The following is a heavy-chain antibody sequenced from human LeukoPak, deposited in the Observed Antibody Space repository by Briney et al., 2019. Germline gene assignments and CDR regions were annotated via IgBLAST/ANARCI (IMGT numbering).Heavy chain of an antibody. Sequence: PSETLSLTCTVSGGSISSTDYSWGWIRQPPGKGLEWVSAISGSGGGTYYADSVKGRFTISRDNSKNTLYLQMNSLRAEDTAVYYCAKEGMTVDTAMVTFDYWGQGTLVTVSS. J-gene: IGHJ4*02. D-gene: IGHD5-18*01. CDR1: GGSISSTDYS. CDR2: ISGSGGGT. CDR3: AKEGMTVDTAMVTFDY. V-gene: IGHV3-23*01.